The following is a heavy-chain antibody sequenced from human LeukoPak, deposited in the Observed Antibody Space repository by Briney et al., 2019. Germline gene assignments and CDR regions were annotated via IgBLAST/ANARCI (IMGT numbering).Heavy chain of an antibody. Sequence: PSETLSLTCTVSGGSISSGGYYWSWTRQPPGKGLEWIGYIYYTGSTNYNPSLKSRVTMFVDMSKNQFSLRLSSVTAADTAVYYCARHRAYSSSSPFDYWGQGTLVTVSS. CDR1: GGSISSGGYY. V-gene: IGHV4-61*08. D-gene: IGHD6-6*01. CDR2: IYYTGST. J-gene: IGHJ4*02. CDR3: ARHRAYSSSSPFDY.